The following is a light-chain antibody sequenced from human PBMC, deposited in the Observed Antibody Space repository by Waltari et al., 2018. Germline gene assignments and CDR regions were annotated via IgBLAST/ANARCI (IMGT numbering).Light chain of an antibody. CDR1: QSVNYY. CDR3: QQYDEWPRT. Sequence: EVVLTQSPATLSVSPGERATLSCRASQSVNYYLAWYQQKDGQARRLLIYGASTRATGIPARFSGSGSGTEFTLSISSLQSEDFAIYYCQQYDEWPRTFGHGTRVEI. J-gene: IGKJ1*01. CDR2: GAS. V-gene: IGKV3-15*01.